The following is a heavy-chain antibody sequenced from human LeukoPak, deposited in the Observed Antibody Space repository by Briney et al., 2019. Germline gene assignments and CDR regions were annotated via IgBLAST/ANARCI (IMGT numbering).Heavy chain of an antibody. CDR1: GFTFSSYS. CDR3: ARGPYDSSGYFDY. J-gene: IGHJ4*02. Sequence: GGSLRLSCAASGFTFSSYSMNWVRQAPGKGLEWVSYISSSGSTIYYADSVKGRFTISRDNAKNSLYLQMNSLRAEDTAVYYCARGPYDSSGYFDYWGQGTLVTVSS. V-gene: IGHV3-48*04. CDR2: ISSSGSTI. D-gene: IGHD3-22*01.